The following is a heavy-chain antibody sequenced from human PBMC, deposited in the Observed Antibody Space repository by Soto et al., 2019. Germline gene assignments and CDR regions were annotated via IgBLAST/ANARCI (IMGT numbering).Heavy chain of an antibody. CDR3: AKEISSTSGSYFYYHGLDV. CDR2: VSSSGYST. Sequence: GGSLRLSCAVSGITFSTHAMTWVRQAPGKGLEWVSTVSSSGYSTYEAESVKGRFTISRDNSKNTVYLQMNSLRADDTAVYYCAKEISSTSGSYFYYHGLDVWGQGATVTVSS. J-gene: IGHJ6*02. V-gene: IGHV3-23*01. CDR1: GITFSTHA. D-gene: IGHD1-26*01.